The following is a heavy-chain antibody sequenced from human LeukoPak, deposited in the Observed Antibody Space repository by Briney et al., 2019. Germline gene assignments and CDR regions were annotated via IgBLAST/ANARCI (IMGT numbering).Heavy chain of an antibody. D-gene: IGHD3-10*01. Sequence: GGSLRLSCAVSGFIFSTNAMNWVRQAPGKGLEWVSGISGSGGSTYYADSVKGRFTISRDNSKNTLYLQMNSLRADGTAVYYCAARTYGSAFDFWGQGTLVTVSS. CDR3: AARTYGSAFDF. CDR1: GFIFSTNA. J-gene: IGHJ4*02. CDR2: ISGSGGST. V-gene: IGHV3-23*01.